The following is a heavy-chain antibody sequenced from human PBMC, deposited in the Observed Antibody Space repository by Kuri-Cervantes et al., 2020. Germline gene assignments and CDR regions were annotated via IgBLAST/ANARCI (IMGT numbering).Heavy chain of an antibody. V-gene: IGHV4-59*01. Sequence: SETLSLTCTVSGGSISSYDWSWIRQPPGKGLEWIGYICYSGSTNDNPSLKSRVTISVDTSKNQFSLKLSSVTAADTAVYYCARGVKERAFDIWGQGTMVTVSS. J-gene: IGHJ3*02. D-gene: IGHD3-10*01. CDR2: ICYSGST. CDR3: ARGVKERAFDI. CDR1: GGSISSYD.